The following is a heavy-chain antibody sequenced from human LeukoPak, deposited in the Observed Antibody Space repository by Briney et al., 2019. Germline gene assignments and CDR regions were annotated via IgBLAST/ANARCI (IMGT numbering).Heavy chain of an antibody. D-gene: IGHD3-16*02. CDR2: INPNSGGT. CDR1: GCTFTGYY. J-gene: IGHJ4*02. CDR3: ARDQRPVITFGGVIVFTY. Sequence: GASVTVSCKASGCTFTGYYMHWVRQAPGQGLEWMGWINPNSGGTNYAQKFQGRITMTRDTSISTAYMELSRLRSDDTAVYYCARDQRPVITFGGVIVFTYWGQGTLVTVSS. V-gene: IGHV1-2*02.